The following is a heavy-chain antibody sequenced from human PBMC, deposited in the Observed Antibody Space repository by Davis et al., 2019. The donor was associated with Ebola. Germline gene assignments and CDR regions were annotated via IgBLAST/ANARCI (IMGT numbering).Heavy chain of an antibody. CDR2: ISGSATST. J-gene: IGHJ4*02. Sequence: GESLKISCAASGFTFYRYEMNWVRQAPGKGLEWVSYISGSATSTFYADSVKGRFTVSRDNAKKSLYLQMNSLRAEDTGVYYCVPGTWIRGQGTLVTVSS. CDR3: VPGTWI. CDR1: GFTFYRYE. D-gene: IGHD5-18*01. V-gene: IGHV3-48*03.